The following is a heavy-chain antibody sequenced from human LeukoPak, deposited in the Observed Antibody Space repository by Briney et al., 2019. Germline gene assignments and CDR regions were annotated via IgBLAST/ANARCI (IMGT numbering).Heavy chain of an antibody. CDR2: IHYSGST. J-gene: IGHJ6*03. Sequence: SETLSLTCTVSGGSISSYYWSWIRQPPGKGLEWIGYIHYSGSTHYNPSLKSRVTISVDTSKNLVSLKLRSVTAADTAVYYCARTTEGYAGGPGYSYYYYMDVWGKGTTVTISS. V-gene: IGHV4-59*01. CDR1: GGSISSYY. CDR3: ARTTEGYAGGPGYSYYYYMDV. D-gene: IGHD5-12*01.